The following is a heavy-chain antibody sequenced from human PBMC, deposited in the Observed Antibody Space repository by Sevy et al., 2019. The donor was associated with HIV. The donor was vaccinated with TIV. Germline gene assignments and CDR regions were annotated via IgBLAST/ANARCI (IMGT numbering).Heavy chain of an antibody. CDR3: ARGKSGYGYGLDY. D-gene: IGHD5-18*01. Sequence: GGSLRLSCTASGFTFTDYVMNWVRQAPGRGLEWVSVIYSDGSTYHADSVKGRFTISRDNSKNTLYLQMNSLRVEDTAVYYCARGKSGYGYGLDYWGQGTLVTVSS. CDR1: GFTFTDYV. J-gene: IGHJ4*02. CDR2: IYSDGST. V-gene: IGHV3-66*01.